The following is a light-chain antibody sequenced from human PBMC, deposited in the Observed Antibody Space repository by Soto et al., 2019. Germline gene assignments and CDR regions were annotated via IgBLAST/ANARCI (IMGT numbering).Light chain of an antibody. CDR2: AAS. V-gene: IGKV1-12*01. Sequence: DIQMTQSPSSVSASVGDRVTITCRASQGISSWLGWYQQKPGKAPKLLIYAASSLQSGVPSRFSGSGSGTDFTRTISSLQPDDFASYYCQQANSCPPRTFGQGTKVQIK. CDR3: QQANSCPPRT. J-gene: IGKJ1*01. CDR1: QGISSW.